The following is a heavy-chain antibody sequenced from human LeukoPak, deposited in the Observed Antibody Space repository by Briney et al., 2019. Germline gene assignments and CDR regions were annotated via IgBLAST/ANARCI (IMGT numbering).Heavy chain of an antibody. CDR1: GYTFTYYW. Sequence: GESLKISCRPSGYTFTYYWIACLRQMPGKGLEWMGFIFPGDSDTRYSPSFQCQVTISADKSTSTAYLQWSSLTASDTALYYCARRAGTGYFDYWGQGSLVTVSS. CDR3: ARRAGTGYFDY. J-gene: IGHJ4*02. V-gene: IGHV5-51*01. CDR2: IFPGDSDT. D-gene: IGHD6-19*01.